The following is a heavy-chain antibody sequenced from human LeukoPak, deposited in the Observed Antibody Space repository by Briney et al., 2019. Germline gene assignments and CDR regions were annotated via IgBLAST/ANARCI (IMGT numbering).Heavy chain of an antibody. D-gene: IGHD3-22*01. J-gene: IGHJ6*03. CDR3: ARDHSYYDSSGYYYGSYYYCYRDI. V-gene: IGHV1-46*01. Sequence: ASVKDSSKASGYTFTSYYMHWVRQAPGQGLEWMGIINPSGGSTSYAQKFQGRVTMTRDTSTDTVYMELSSLRSEDTAVYYCARDHSYYDSSGYYYGSYYYCYRDIWGKGTTVTVSS. CDR1: GYTFTSYY. CDR2: INPSGGST.